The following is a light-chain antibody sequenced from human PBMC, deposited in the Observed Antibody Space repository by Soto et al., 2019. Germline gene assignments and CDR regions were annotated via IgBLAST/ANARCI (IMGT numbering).Light chain of an antibody. J-gene: IGKJ1*01. Sequence: IHMTHAPSTLSASLGDMVTITFRASQSISDRLAWYQRKPGKAPKLLIFDASSLESGVPSRFSGSGSGTEFTLTISSLQPDDFATYYCQHYSTVWAFGQGTKVDI. CDR2: DAS. CDR3: QHYSTVWA. V-gene: IGKV1-5*01. CDR1: QSISDR.